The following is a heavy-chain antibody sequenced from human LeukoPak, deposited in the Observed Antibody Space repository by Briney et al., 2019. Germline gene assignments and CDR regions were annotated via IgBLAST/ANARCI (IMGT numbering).Heavy chain of an antibody. D-gene: IGHD3-10*01. CDR2: VYYSGST. V-gene: IGHV4-59*01. CDR1: GGSIRSYY. J-gene: IGHJ4*02. CDR3: ARKGVGEFVDY. Sequence: PSETLSLTCTVSGGSIRSYYWSWIRQPPGKGLEWIGYVYYSGSTHYNPSLKSRVTISIDTSKNQFSLKLSSVTAADTAVYYCARKGVGEFVDYWGQGTLVTVSS.